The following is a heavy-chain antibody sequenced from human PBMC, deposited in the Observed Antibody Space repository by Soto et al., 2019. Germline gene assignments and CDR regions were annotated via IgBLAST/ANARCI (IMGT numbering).Heavy chain of an antibody. CDR2: VSIGGST. V-gene: IGHV3-23*01. J-gene: IGHJ4*02. Sequence: DVQLLESGGGLVQPEGSLRLSCAASGFTFSSYAMGWVRQGPGKGLERVAVVSIGGSTHYADSVRGRFTISRDNSKNTLSPQMNSLTAEDTAVYFCAKRRGAGGHFDYWGQGALVTVSS. D-gene: IGHD2-15*01. CDR1: GFTFSSYA. CDR3: AKRRGAGGHFDY.